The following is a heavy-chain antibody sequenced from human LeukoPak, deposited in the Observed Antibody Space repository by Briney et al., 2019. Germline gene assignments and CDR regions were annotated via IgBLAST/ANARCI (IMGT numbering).Heavy chain of an antibody. CDR3: ARNGDGVGATNFDN. CDR1: GFTFHDCG. V-gene: IGHV3-20*04. CDR2: INWNGGST. D-gene: IGHD1-26*01. Sequence: GGSLRLSCAASGFTFHDCGMSWVRQAPGKGLEWVSGINWNGGSTSYADSVKGRFTISRDNAKNSLYLQMNSPRAEDTALYYCARNGDGVGATNFDNWGQGIMVTVSS. J-gene: IGHJ4*02.